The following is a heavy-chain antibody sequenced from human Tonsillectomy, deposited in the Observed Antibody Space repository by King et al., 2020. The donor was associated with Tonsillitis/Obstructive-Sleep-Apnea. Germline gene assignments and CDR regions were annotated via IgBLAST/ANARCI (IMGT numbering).Heavy chain of an antibody. V-gene: IGHV4-39*01. CDR2: IYYSGTT. D-gene: IGHD5-24*01. CDR3: VRHDEGDDGNYLYYMDV. CDR1: GGSVSSRSYY. J-gene: IGHJ6*03. Sequence: VQLQESGPGLVKPSETLSLTCTVSGGSVSSRSYYWGWIRQPPGKGLEWIGSIYYSGTTYYNPPLNSRVTISVDTSRDQFDLKLLSVTATDTAVYYCVRHDEGDDGNYLYYMDVWGKGNTVTVSS.